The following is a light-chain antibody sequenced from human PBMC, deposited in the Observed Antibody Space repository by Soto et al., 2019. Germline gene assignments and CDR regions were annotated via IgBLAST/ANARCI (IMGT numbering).Light chain of an antibody. V-gene: IGLV1-40*01. Sequence: QSVLTQPPSVSGAPGQRVTISCTGSSSNIGAGYDVHWYQQHPGTAPKLLIYGNNNRPSGVPDRFSDSKSDTSASLAITGLQAEDAADYYCQSYDASLSGRVVFGGGTKLTVL. CDR1: SSNIGAGYD. J-gene: IGLJ2*01. CDR3: QSYDASLSGRVV. CDR2: GNN.